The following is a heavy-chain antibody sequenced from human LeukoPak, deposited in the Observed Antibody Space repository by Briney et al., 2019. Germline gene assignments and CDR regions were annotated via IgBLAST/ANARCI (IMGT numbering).Heavy chain of an antibody. D-gene: IGHD3-22*01. CDR2: IYYSEST. Sequence: PSETLSLTCTVSGGSISSYYWSWIRQPPGKGLEWIGYIYYSESTNYNPSLKSRVTISVDTSKNQFSLKLSSVTAADTAVYYCARDYYDSSGTDAFDIWGQGTMVTVSS. V-gene: IGHV4-59*01. J-gene: IGHJ3*02. CDR1: GGSISSYY. CDR3: ARDYYDSSGTDAFDI.